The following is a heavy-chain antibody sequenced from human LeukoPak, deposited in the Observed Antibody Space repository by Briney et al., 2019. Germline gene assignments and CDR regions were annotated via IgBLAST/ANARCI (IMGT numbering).Heavy chain of an antibody. D-gene: IGHD3-22*01. CDR2: IWYDGSNK. CDR1: GFTFSSYG. CDR3: AGSGTYDSSGYSEY. Sequence: GGSLRLSCAASGFTFSSYGMHWVRQAPGKGQEWVAVIWYDGSNKYYADSVKGRFTISRDNSKNTLYLQMNSLRAEDTAVYDCAGSGTYDSSGYSEYWGQGTLVTVSS. V-gene: IGHV3-33*01. J-gene: IGHJ4*02.